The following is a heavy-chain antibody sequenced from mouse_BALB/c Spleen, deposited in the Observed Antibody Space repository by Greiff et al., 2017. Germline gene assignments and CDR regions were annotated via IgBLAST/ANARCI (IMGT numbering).Heavy chain of an antibody. CDR1: GYSITSGYY. CDR2: ISYDGSN. Sequence: DVKLQESGPGLVKPSQSLSLTCSVTGYSITSGYYWNWIRQFPRNKLEWMGYISYDGSNNYNPSLKNRISITRDTSKNQFFLKLNSVTTEDTATYYCARDQARAPFAYWGQGTLVTVSA. J-gene: IGHJ3*01. D-gene: IGHD3-1*01. CDR3: ARDQARAPFAY. V-gene: IGHV3-6*02.